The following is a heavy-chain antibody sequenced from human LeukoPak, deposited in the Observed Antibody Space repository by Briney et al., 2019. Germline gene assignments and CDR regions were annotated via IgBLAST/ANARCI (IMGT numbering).Heavy chain of an antibody. CDR2: IYYGGST. J-gene: IGHJ4*02. Sequence: SETLSLTCTVSGGSVSSSSYYWGWIRQPPGKGLEYIGIIYYGGSTYYNPSLKSRVTMSVDTSKSQFSLKLRSVTAADTAIYYCARGPWGNQFDYWGQGTLVTVSS. CDR1: GGSVSSSSYY. V-gene: IGHV4-39*07. D-gene: IGHD3-16*01. CDR3: ARGPWGNQFDY.